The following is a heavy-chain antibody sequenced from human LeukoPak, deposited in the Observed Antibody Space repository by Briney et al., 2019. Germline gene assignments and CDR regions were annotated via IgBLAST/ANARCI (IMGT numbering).Heavy chain of an antibody. Sequence: GGSLRLSCAASGFTFSSYAMSWVRQAPGKGLEWVSAISGSGGSTYYADSVKGRFSISRDNSKNTLYLQMYSLRAEDTAVYYCAKGGEDSSGWYFDYWGQGTLVTVSS. CDR2: ISGSGGST. CDR3: AKGGEDSSGWYFDY. CDR1: GFTFSSYA. D-gene: IGHD6-19*01. J-gene: IGHJ4*02. V-gene: IGHV3-23*01.